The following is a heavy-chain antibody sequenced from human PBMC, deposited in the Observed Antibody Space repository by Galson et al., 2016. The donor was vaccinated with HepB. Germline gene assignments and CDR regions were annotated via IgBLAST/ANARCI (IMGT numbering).Heavy chain of an antibody. Sequence: SETLSLTCTVSGGSVSSSSYQWGWIRQPPGRGLEWVGSIYYNGNTNYNPSLKSRVTVSLDKSKNHFSLNLASVTAADTAVYYCVTGDNYWRSGSKENWGQGTLATVSS. CDR2: IYYNGNT. CDR1: GGSVSSSSYQ. CDR3: VTGDNYWRSGSKEN. D-gene: IGHD3-10*01. J-gene: IGHJ4*02. V-gene: IGHV4-39*07.